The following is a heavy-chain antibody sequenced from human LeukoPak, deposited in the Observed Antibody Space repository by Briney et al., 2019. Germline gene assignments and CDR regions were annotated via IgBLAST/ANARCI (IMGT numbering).Heavy chain of an antibody. CDR3: AKDGTWGLYYFDY. Sequence: AGGSLRLSCAASGFTFSTYAMSWVRQAPGKGLEWVSAISGSGGSTYYADSVKGRFTISRDNSKNTLYLQMNSLRAEDTAVYYCAKDGTWGLYYFDYWGQGTLVTVSS. CDR1: GFTFSTYA. J-gene: IGHJ4*02. CDR2: ISGSGGST. D-gene: IGHD3-16*01. V-gene: IGHV3-23*01.